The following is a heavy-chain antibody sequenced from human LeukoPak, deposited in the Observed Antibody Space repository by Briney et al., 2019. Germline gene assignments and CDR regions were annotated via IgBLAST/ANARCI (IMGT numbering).Heavy chain of an antibody. CDR1: GGSITRGDHY. D-gene: IGHD3-22*01. Sequence: SQTLSLTCAISGGSITRGDHYWICMPPDPGKGLEWIGYYSYGGSTCYNPSLKNRAAISVDTSKTQFSLNVTSVNDAATTVYYCASDVGGYYYGNLEYWGQGILVTVSS. CDR2: YSYGGST. J-gene: IGHJ4*02. CDR3: ASDVGGYYYGNLEY. V-gene: IGHV4-31*11.